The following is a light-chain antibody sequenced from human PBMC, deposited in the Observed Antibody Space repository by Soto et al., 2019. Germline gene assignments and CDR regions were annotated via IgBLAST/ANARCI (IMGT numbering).Light chain of an antibody. CDR2: DAS. CDR3: QHYNSYSEA. V-gene: IGKV1-5*01. J-gene: IGKJ1*01. Sequence: DIQITQSPSTLAASVGDRVTITCGASQSIRSWLAWYQQKPGKAPKLLIYDASSLESGVPSRFSGSGSGTEFTLTISSLQPDDFATYYCQHYNSYSEAFGQGTKVDI. CDR1: QSIRSW.